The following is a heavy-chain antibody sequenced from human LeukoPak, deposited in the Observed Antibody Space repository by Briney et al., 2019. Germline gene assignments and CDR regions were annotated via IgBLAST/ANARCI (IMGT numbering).Heavy chain of an antibody. CDR2: IKEDGSEK. V-gene: IGHV3-7*01. CDR1: GFTFSNYW. J-gene: IGHJ3*01. Sequence: GGSLRLSCAASGFTFSNYWMSWVRQAPGKGVEWGANIKEDGSEKYYVDSVRGGFTISRDNAKNSLYMQMNSRRAEDTAVYFCANEGGGAFDFWGQGTMVTVSS. D-gene: IGHD3-16*01. CDR3: ANEGGGAFDF.